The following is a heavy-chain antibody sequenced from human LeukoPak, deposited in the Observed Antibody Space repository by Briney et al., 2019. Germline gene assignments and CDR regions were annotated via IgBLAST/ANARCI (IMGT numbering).Heavy chain of an antibody. J-gene: IGHJ2*01. D-gene: IGHD5-24*01. CDR3: ARDGYNEEDWYFDL. CDR1: GFTFSSYD. Sequence: GRSLRLSCAASGFTFSSYDMHWVRPAPGKGRGWVAVISYNGNNKYCADSVKGRFTISRDNSTKTLYLQRNSLRAEDTAVYYCARDGYNEEDWYFDLWGRGILVTVSS. CDR2: ISYNGNNK. V-gene: IGHV3-30-3*01.